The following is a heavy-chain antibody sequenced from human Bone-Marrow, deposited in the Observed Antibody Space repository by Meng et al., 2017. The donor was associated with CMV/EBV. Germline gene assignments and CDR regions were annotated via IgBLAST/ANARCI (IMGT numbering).Heavy chain of an antibody. Sequence: SETLSLTCTVSGGSISSYYWSWIRQPPGKGLEWIGYIYYSGSTNYNPSLKSRVTISVDTSKNQFSLKLSSVTAADTAVYYCARGGVIDYFDYWGQGTLVTDSS. J-gene: IGHJ4*02. CDR3: ARGGVIDYFDY. CDR2: IYYSGST. V-gene: IGHV4-59*01. D-gene: IGHD3-10*01. CDR1: GGSISSYY.